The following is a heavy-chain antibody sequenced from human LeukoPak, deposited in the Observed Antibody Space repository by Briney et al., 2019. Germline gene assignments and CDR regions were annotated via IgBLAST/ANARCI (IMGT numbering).Heavy chain of an antibody. V-gene: IGHV4-34*01. CDR3: ARGYGSGGYYYYYGMDV. CDR1: GGSFSGYY. CDR2: INHSGST. D-gene: IGHD3-10*01. J-gene: IGHJ6*02. Sequence: ASETLSLTCAVYGGSFSGYYWSWIRQPPGKGLEWIGEINHSGSTNYDPSLKSRVTISVDTSKNQFSLKLSSVTAADTAVYYCARGYGSGGYYYYYGMDVWGPGTTVTVS.